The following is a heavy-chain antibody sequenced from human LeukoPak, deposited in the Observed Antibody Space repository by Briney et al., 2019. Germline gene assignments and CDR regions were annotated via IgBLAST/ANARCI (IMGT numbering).Heavy chain of an antibody. CDR1: GFTFSSYS. CDR3: ARDLVAFREYYYGMDV. J-gene: IGHJ6*02. Sequence: GGSLRLSCAASGFTFSSYSMHWVRQAPGKGLEWVLYISSSSWTIYYAVSVKGRFTISRDNAKNSLYLQTNSVRAEDTAVYYCARDLVAFREYYYGMDVWGQGTTVTVSS. CDR2: ISSSSWTI. V-gene: IGHV3-48*01. D-gene: IGHD3-10*01.